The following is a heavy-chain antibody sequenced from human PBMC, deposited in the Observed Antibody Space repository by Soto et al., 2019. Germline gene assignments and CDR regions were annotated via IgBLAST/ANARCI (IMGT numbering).Heavy chain of an antibody. D-gene: IGHD6-6*01. J-gene: IGHJ5*02. CDR1: GFTFSTYW. CDR3: AGERQLAYH. CDR2: INYDGTST. Sequence: EVQLEESGGGLVQPGGSLRLSCAASGFTFSTYWMHWVRQAPGKGLVWVSRINYDGTSTIYADSVKGRFTISRDNAKNTVYLQMNSLRPEDTAMYYCAGERQLAYHWGQGTLVTVSS. V-gene: IGHV3-74*01.